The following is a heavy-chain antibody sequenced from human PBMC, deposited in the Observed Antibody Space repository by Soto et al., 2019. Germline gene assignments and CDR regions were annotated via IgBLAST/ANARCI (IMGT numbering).Heavy chain of an antibody. CDR2: IIPIFGTA. CDR3: ARGGGMVGVVVVATSTGWFDP. D-gene: IGHD2-15*01. V-gene: IGHV1-69*12. Sequence: QVQLVQSGAEVKKPGSSVKVSCKASGGTFSSYAISWVRQAPGQGLEWMGGIIPIFGTANYAQKFQGRVTITADESTSTAYMELSSRRSEDTAVYYCARGGGMVGVVVVATSTGWFDPWGQGTLVTVSS. CDR1: GGTFSSYA. J-gene: IGHJ5*02.